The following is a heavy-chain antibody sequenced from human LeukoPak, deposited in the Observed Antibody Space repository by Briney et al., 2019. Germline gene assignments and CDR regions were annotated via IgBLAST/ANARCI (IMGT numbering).Heavy chain of an antibody. J-gene: IGHJ4*02. CDR1: GFTFTSSA. Sequence: SVKVSCKASGFTFTSSAVQWVRQARGQRLEWIGWIVVGSGNTNYAQKFQERVTITRDMSTSTAYMELSSLRSEDTAVYYCAREGVGADPGAYWGQGTLVTVSS. CDR2: IVVGSGNT. V-gene: IGHV1-58*01. D-gene: IGHD1-26*01. CDR3: AREGVGADPGAY.